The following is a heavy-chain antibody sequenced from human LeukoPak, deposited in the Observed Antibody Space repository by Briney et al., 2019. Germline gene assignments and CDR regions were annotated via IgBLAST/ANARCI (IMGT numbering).Heavy chain of an antibody. J-gene: IGHJ4*02. D-gene: IGHD3-16*02. Sequence: GGSLRLSCAASGFTFSTMNWVRQAPGKGLEWVSSISTSSSYISYADSVKGRFTISRDNAKNSLYLQMNSLRAEDTAVYYCARVSGDYVWGSYRFAFDYWGQGTLVTVSS. CDR1: GFTFST. CDR2: ISTSSSYI. V-gene: IGHV3-21*01. CDR3: ARVSGDYVWGSYRFAFDY.